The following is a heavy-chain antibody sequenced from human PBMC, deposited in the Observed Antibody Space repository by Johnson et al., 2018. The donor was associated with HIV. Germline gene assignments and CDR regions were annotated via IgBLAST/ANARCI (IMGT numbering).Heavy chain of an antibody. V-gene: IGHV3-9*01. CDR3: ARDRRREGYAFEI. CDR2: ISWNSGSI. D-gene: IGHD1-26*01. Sequence: VQLVETGGGVVQPGRSLRLSCAASGFTFSSYGMHWVRQAPGKGLEWVSGISWNSGSIGYADSVKGRFTISRDNAKNSLYLQMNSLRAEDTALYYCARDRRREGYAFEIWGQGTMVTVSS. J-gene: IGHJ3*02. CDR1: GFTFSSYG.